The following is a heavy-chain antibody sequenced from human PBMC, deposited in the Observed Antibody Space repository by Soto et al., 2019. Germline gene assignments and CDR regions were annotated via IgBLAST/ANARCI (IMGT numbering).Heavy chain of an antibody. CDR3: VREDDGGDRDYYGLDV. CDR1: GGSISSDHYH. D-gene: IGHD2-21*02. V-gene: IGHV4-30-4*01. Sequence: QVQLQESGPGLVRPSQTLTLTCNVSGGSISSDHYHWTWIRQPPGKGLEWIGYIHYSGSVHYNPSLQSRVTMSVDTSKNLFSLKRSSVTAADTAVYFCVREDDGGDRDYYGLDVWGQGTTVTVSS. CDR2: IHYSGSV. J-gene: IGHJ6*02.